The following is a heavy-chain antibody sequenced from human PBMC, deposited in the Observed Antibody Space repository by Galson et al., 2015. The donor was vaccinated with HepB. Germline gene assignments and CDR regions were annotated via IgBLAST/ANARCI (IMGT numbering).Heavy chain of an antibody. D-gene: IGHD5-12*01. J-gene: IGHJ4*02. CDR1: GFTFSSYS. V-gene: IGHV3-21*01. Sequence: SLRLSCAASGFTFSSYSMNWVRQAPGKGLEWVSSISSSSSYVYYADSVQGRFTISRDNAKNSLYLQMNSLRAEDTAVYYCARDPGYSGYDFDYWGQGTLVTVSS. CDR3: ARDPGYSGYDFDY. CDR2: ISSSSSYV.